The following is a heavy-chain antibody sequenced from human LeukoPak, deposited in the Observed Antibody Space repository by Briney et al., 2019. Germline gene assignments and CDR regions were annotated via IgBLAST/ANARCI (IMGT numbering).Heavy chain of an antibody. CDR2: IYPPDSDT. CDR1: GYSFTSYW. J-gene: IGHJ4*02. CDR3: ARPPAGATSEFDF. Sequence: HGESLKISCKGSGYSFTSYWIGWVRQMPGKGLEWMGIIYPPDSDTRYSPSFQGHVTISADKSISTAYLQWSSLKASDTAMYYCARPPAGATSEFDFWGQGTLVTVSS. V-gene: IGHV5-51*01. D-gene: IGHD1-26*01.